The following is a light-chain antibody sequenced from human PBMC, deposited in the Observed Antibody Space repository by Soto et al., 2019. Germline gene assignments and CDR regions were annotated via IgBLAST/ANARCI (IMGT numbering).Light chain of an antibody. CDR2: DAS. CDR1: QSISSW. CDR3: QQYNSYST. J-gene: IGKJ1*01. Sequence: DIQMTQSPSTLSASVGDRVTITCRASQSISSWLAWYQQKPGKAPKLLFYDASSLESGVPSRFSGSGSGTEFTLPISSLQPDDFATYYCQQYNSYSTFGQGTKVKIK. V-gene: IGKV1-5*01.